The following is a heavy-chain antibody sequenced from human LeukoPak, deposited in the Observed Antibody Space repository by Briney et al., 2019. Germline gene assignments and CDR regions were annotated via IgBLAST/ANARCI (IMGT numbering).Heavy chain of an antibody. D-gene: IGHD3-22*01. V-gene: IGHV3-48*02. CDR1: GFTFSSYS. CDR2: ISSSSSTI. CDR3: ARDRYYYDSSGYSTTGDY. J-gene: IGHJ4*02. Sequence: PGGSLRLSCAASGFTFSSYSMNWVRQAPGKGLEWVSYISSSSSTIYYADSAKGRFTISRDNAKNSLYLQMNSLRDEDTAVYYCARDRYYYDSSGYSTTGDYWGQGTLVTVSS.